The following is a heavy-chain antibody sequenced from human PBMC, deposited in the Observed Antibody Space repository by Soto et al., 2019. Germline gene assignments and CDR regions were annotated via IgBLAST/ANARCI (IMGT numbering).Heavy chain of an antibody. J-gene: IGHJ6*02. D-gene: IGHD5-18*01. CDR2: INSDGSSI. Sequence: EVQLVESGGGLVQPGGSVRLSCAASKFTITSYWMHWVRQAPGKGLVWVSRINSDGSSISYADAVKGRFTISTDNAKNTLYRQMNSLRVEDTAVYYCAREVSHGYVLRGMDVWGQGTTVTVFS. CDR1: KFTITSYW. CDR3: AREVSHGYVLRGMDV. V-gene: IGHV3-74*01.